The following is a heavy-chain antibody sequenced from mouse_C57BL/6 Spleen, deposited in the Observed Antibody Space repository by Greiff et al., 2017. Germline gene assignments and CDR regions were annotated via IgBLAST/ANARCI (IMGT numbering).Heavy chain of an antibody. Sequence: QVQLQQSGAELVKPGASVKISCKASGYAFSSYWMNWVKQRPGKGLEWIGHIYPGDGETNYNGKFKGKATLTADKSSSTAYMQLSSLTSEDSAVYFCARRGTPVVDYWGQGTTLTVSS. CDR1: GYAFSSYW. J-gene: IGHJ2*01. D-gene: IGHD1-1*01. CDR3: ARRGTPVVDY. V-gene: IGHV1-80*01. CDR2: IYPGDGET.